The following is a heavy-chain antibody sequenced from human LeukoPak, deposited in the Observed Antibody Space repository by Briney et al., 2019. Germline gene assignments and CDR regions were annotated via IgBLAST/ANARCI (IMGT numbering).Heavy chain of an antibody. CDR3: ARISLGAIWGYYYGMDV. D-gene: IGHD1-26*01. Sequence: GASVKVSCKASGGTFSIYAISWVRQAPGQGLEWMGGIIPIFGTANYAQKFQGRVTITADESTSTAYMELSSLRSEDTAVFYCARISLGAIWGYYYGMDVWGQGTTVTVSS. CDR2: IIPIFGTA. V-gene: IGHV1-69*13. CDR1: GGTFSIYA. J-gene: IGHJ6*02.